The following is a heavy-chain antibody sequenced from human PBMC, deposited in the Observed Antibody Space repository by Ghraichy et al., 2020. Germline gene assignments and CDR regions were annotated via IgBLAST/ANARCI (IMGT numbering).Heavy chain of an antibody. CDR2: IIPIFGTA. CDR1: GGTFSSYA. J-gene: IGHJ4*02. Sequence: SVKVSCKASGGTFSSYAISWVRQAPGQGLEWMGGIIPIFGTANYAQKFQGRVTITADESTSTAYMELGSLRSEDTAVYYCARVRGIAVAGPYYFDYWGQGTLVTVSS. CDR3: ARVRGIAVAGPYYFDY. D-gene: IGHD6-19*01. V-gene: IGHV1-69*13.